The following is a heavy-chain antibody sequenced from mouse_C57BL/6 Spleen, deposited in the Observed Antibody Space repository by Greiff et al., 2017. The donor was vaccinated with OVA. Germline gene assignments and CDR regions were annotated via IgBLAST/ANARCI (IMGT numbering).Heavy chain of an antibody. CDR3: ARSITTVVADY. D-gene: IGHD1-1*01. Sequence: QVQLQQSGAELVRPGTSVKVSCKASGYAFTNYLLEWVKQRPGQGLEWIGVINPGSGGTNYNEKFKGKATLTADKSSSTAYMQLSSLTSEDSAVYFCARSITTVVADYWGQGTTLTVSS. J-gene: IGHJ2*01. CDR1: GYAFTNYL. V-gene: IGHV1-54*01. CDR2: INPGSGGT.